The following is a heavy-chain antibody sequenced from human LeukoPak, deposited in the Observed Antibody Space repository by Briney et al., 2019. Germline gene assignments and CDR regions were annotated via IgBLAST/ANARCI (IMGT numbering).Heavy chain of an antibody. D-gene: IGHD4-23*01. CDR3: ARGRPHGNDY. J-gene: IGHJ4*02. CDR1: GFTFSSFW. V-gene: IGHV3-74*01. CDR2: ISTDGSTT. Sequence: GGSLRLSCAASGFTFSSFWMHWVRQAPGKGLVWVSRISTDGSTTTYADSVKGRFTISRDNAKNTLYLQMNSLRVEDTAVYYCARGRPHGNDYWGQGTLVTVSS.